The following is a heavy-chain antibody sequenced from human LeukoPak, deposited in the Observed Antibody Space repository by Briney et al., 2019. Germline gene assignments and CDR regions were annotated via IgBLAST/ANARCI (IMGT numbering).Heavy chain of an antibody. D-gene: IGHD4-23*01. J-gene: IGHJ5*02. CDR2: INHSGST. Sequence: SETLSLTCAVYGGSFSGYYWSWIRQPPGKGLEWIGEINHSGSTNYNPSLTSRVTISVDTSKNQFSLKLSSVTAADTAVYYCARGKELLRWPKSVDTWGPGNLLTVSS. V-gene: IGHV4-34*01. CDR1: GGSFSGYY. CDR3: ARGKELLRWPKSVDT.